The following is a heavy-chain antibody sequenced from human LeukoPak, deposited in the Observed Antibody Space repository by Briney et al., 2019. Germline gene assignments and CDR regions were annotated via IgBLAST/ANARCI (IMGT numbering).Heavy chain of an antibody. CDR2: IYYSGST. J-gene: IGHJ5*02. V-gene: IGHV4-59*08. CDR3: ARHGDYGNWFDP. Sequence: SETLSLTCTVSGGSISSYYWSWIRQPPGKGLEWIGYIYYSGSTSYNPSLKSRVTISVDTSKNQFSLKLSSVTAADTAVYYCARHGDYGNWFDPWGQGTLVTVSS. CDR1: GGSISSYY. D-gene: IGHD4-17*01.